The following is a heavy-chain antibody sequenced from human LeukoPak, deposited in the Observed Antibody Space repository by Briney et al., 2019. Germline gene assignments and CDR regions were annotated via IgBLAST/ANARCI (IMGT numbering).Heavy chain of an antibody. CDR3: ARTAPAVYGDHLDY. CDR1: GFAFNTYT. D-gene: IGHD4-17*01. V-gene: IGHV3-21*01. J-gene: IGHJ4*02. CDR2: ISSTSIYI. Sequence: GGSLRLSCAASGFAFNTYTINWVRQAPGKGLEWVSPISSTSIYIYYADSVKGRFTISRDNAKNSLFLQMNSLRAEDTALYYCARTAPAVYGDHLDYWGQGTLVTVSS.